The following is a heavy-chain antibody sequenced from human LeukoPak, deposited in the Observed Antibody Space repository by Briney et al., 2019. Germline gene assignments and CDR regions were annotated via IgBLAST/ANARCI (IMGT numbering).Heavy chain of an antibody. J-gene: IGHJ4*02. CDR1: GYTFTSYD. CDR3: ARGQRSTLFGVAVED. D-gene: IGHD3-3*01. V-gene: IGHV1-8*01. Sequence: ASVKVSCKASGYTFTSYDINWVRQATGQGLEWMGWMNPNSGNTGYAQKFQGRVTMTRNTSISAAYLELSSLTSDDTAVYYCARGQRSTLFGVAVEDWGQGSLVTVSS. CDR2: MNPNSGNT.